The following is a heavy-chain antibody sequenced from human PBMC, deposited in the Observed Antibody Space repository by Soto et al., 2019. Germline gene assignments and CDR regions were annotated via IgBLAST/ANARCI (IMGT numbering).Heavy chain of an antibody. Sequence: QVQLVQSGAEVKKPGASVKVSCKASGYTFTSYGISWVRQAPGQGLEWMGWISAYNGNTNYAQKLQGRVTMTTDTSTSTAYMQLRSLSADDTAVYYCARLDDFWSGYYYYFDYWGQGTLVTVSS. D-gene: IGHD3-3*01. J-gene: IGHJ4*02. CDR1: GYTFTSYG. CDR2: ISAYNGNT. V-gene: IGHV1-18*01. CDR3: ARLDDFWSGYYYYFDY.